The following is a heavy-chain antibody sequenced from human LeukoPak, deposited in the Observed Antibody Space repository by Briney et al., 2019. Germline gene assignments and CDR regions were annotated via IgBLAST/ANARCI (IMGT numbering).Heavy chain of an antibody. CDR3: ARAPQIGFSGFDKNY. CDR2: INSDGSRI. V-gene: IGHV3-74*01. J-gene: IGHJ4*02. CDR1: GFTLSDYW. Sequence: SGGSLRLSCAASGFTLSDYWMHWVRQAPGKGLVWVSRINSDGSRIIYADSVKGRFTISRDNAKNTVYLQMNSLRADDTAVYFCARAPQIGFSGFDKNYWGQGTLVTVSS. D-gene: IGHD5-12*01.